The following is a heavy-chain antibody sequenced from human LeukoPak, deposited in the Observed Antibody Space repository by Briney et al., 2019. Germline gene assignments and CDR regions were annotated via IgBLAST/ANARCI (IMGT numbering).Heavy chain of an antibody. D-gene: IGHD1-1*01. Sequence: SETLSLTCTVSGGSISNYYWSWIRQPPGKGLEWIGYISYSGSTNYNPPLNSRVAISVDTSKNQFSLKLSSVTAADTAVYYCARDKTGNNWFDPWGQGTLVTVSS. V-gene: IGHV4-59*13. CDR2: ISYSGST. J-gene: IGHJ5*02. CDR1: GGSISNYY. CDR3: ARDKTGNNWFDP.